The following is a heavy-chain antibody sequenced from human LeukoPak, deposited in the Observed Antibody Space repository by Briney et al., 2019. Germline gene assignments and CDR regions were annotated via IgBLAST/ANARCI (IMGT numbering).Heavy chain of an antibody. CDR1: GFTFSSYS. CDR2: ISSSSSYI. V-gene: IGHV3-21*01. Sequence: GGSLRLSCAASGFTFSSYSMNWVRQAPGKGLEWASSISSSSSYIYYADSVKGRFTISRDNAKNSLYLQMNSLRAEDTAVYYCARESIAARPPGVDYWGQGTLVTVSS. CDR3: ARESIAARPPGVDY. J-gene: IGHJ4*02. D-gene: IGHD6-6*01.